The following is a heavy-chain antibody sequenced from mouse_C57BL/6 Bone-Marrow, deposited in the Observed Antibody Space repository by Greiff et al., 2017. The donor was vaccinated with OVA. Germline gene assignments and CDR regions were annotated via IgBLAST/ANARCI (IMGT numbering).Heavy chain of an antibody. Sequence: VQLKESGPELVKPGASVKISCKASGYSFTDYNMNWVKQSNGKSLEWIGVINPNYGTTSYNQKFKGKATLTVDQSSSTAYMQLNSLTSEDSAVYYCARRGGYGYDGFAYWGQGTLVTVSA. CDR3: ARRGGYGYDGFAY. J-gene: IGHJ3*01. D-gene: IGHD2-2*01. CDR1: GYSFTDYN. CDR2: INPNYGTT. V-gene: IGHV1-39*01.